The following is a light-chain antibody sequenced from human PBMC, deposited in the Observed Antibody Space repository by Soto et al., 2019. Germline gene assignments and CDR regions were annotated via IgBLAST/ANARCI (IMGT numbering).Light chain of an antibody. Sequence: EIVLTQSPATLSLSPGERATLSCRASQGVSSSLAWYQQKPGQAPRLLIYDASNRATGIPARFSGSGSGTDFTLTISRLEPEDFAVYYCQQYGSSPPITFGQGTRLEN. V-gene: IGKV3-20*01. CDR3: QQYGSSPPIT. J-gene: IGKJ5*01. CDR1: QGVSSS. CDR2: DAS.